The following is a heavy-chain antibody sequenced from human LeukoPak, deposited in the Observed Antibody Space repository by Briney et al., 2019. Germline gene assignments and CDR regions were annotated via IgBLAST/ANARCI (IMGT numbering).Heavy chain of an antibody. CDR2: IYTSGST. D-gene: IGHD2-2*02. V-gene: IGHV4-61*02. CDR1: GGSISSGSYY. J-gene: IGHJ4*02. CDR3: ARSYCSSTSCYTGGFDY. Sequence: PSQTLSLTCTVSGGSISSGSYYWSWIRQPAWKGLEWIGRIYTSGSTNYNPSLKSRVTISVDTSKNQFSLKLSSVTAADTAVYYCARSYCSSTSCYTGGFDYWGQGTLVTVSS.